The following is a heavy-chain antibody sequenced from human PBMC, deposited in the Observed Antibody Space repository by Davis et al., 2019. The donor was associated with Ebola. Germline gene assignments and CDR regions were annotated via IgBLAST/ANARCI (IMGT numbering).Heavy chain of an antibody. CDR1: GYSFTNYT. CDR3: ARAAYYYDSSGYYHSAFDI. D-gene: IGHD3-22*01. V-gene: IGHV1-3*01. Sequence: ASVKVSCKASGYSFTNYTLHWVRQAPGQRLEWMGWINAGNGNTKYSQKFQGRVTITRDTSASTAYMELSSLRSEDTAVYYCARAAYYYDSSGYYHSAFDIWGQGTMVTVSS. J-gene: IGHJ3*02. CDR2: INAGNGNT.